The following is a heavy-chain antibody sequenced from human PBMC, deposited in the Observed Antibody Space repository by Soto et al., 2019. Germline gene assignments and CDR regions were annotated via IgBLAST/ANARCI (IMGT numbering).Heavy chain of an antibody. CDR1: GGTFSSYA. J-gene: IGHJ4*02. CDR2: IIPIFGTA. CDR3: ARDLFKADYGGGFDY. V-gene: IGHV1-69*13. D-gene: IGHD4-17*01. Sequence: SVKVSCKAPGGTFSSYAISWVRQAPGQGLEWMGGIIPIFGTANYAQKFQGRVTITADESTSTAYMELSSLRSEDTAVYYCARDLFKADYGGGFDYWGQGTLVTVSS.